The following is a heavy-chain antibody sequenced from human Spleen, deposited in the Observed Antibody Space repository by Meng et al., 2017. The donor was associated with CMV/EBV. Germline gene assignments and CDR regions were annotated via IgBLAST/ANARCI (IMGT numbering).Heavy chain of an antibody. CDR2: IYYSGST. CDR3: ASDSYDILTGYYRGAGGMDV. V-gene: IGHV4-30-4*08. Sequence: SETLSLTCTVSGGSISSGDYYWCWIRQPPGKGLEWIGYIYYSGSTYYNPSLRSRVTISADTSKNQFSLKRSSVTAADTAVYYCASDSYDILTGYYRGAGGMDVWGQGTTVTVSS. J-gene: IGHJ6*02. CDR1: GGSISSGDYY. D-gene: IGHD3-9*01.